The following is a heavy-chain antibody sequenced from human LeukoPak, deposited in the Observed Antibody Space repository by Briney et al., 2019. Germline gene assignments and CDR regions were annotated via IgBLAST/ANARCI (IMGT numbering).Heavy chain of an antibody. CDR1: GYTFTGYY. D-gene: IGHD1-26*01. V-gene: IGHV1-2*02. CDR2: INPNSGGT. J-gene: IGHJ3*02. CDR3: AKESVMLAGIVGATTDAFDI. Sequence: ASVKVSCKASGYTFTGYYMHWVRQAPGQGLEWMGWINPNSGGTNYAQKFQGRVTMTRDTSISTAYMELSRLRSDDTAVYYCAKESVMLAGIVGATTDAFDIWGQGTMVTVSS.